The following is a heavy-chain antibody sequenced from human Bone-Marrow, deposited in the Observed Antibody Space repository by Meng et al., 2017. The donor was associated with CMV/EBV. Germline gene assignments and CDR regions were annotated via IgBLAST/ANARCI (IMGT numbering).Heavy chain of an antibody. CDR3: ARDRRRSSDYYDSSGYSFS. J-gene: IGHJ4*02. CDR2: IIPIFGTA. CDR1: GGTFSSYA. V-gene: IGHV1-69*05. Sequence: SVKVSCKASGGTFSSYAISWVRQAPGQGLEWMGGIIPIFGTANYAQKFQGRVTITTDESTSTAYMELSSLRSEDTAVYYCARDRRRSSDYYDSSGYSFSWGQGTLVTVSS. D-gene: IGHD3-22*01.